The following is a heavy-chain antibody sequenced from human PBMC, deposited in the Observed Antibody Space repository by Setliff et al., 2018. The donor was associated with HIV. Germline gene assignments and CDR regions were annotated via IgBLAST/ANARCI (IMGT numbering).Heavy chain of an antibody. Sequence: ASVKVSCKASGGTFTSYVISWVRQAPGQGLEWMGGIIPILVIASYSQKFQGRVTITADKSTSTAYMELSILRSEDTAVYYCARPQWELGVDYYGMDVWGQGTTVTVSS. D-gene: IGHD1-26*01. V-gene: IGHV1-69*10. CDR2: IIPILVIA. CDR1: GGTFTSYV. J-gene: IGHJ6*02. CDR3: ARPQWELGVDYYGMDV.